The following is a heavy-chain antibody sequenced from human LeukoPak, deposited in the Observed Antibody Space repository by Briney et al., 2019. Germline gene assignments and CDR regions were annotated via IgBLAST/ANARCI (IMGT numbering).Heavy chain of an antibody. J-gene: IGHJ4*02. Sequence: GGSLRLSCAASGFTFSSYAMHWVRQAPGKGLEWVAVISYDGSNKYYADSVKGRFTISRDNSKNTLYLQMNSLRAEDTAVYYCAKWRETVMVQYFDCWGQGNLVTVSS. CDR1: GFTFSSYA. V-gene: IGHV3-30-3*02. CDR2: ISYDGSNK. D-gene: IGHD2-8*01. CDR3: AKWRETVMVQYFDC.